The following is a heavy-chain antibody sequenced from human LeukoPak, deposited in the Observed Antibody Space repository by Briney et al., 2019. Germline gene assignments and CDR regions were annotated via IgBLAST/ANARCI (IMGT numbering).Heavy chain of an antibody. Sequence: GGSLRLSCAASGFTFTNYWMNWVRQAPGKGLEWVSYISSSSHDIYYADSVKGRFTISRDNAKNSLYLQMNSLRAEDTAVYYCARDWQGAVAETGYFDYWGQGTLVTVSS. CDR3: ARDWQGAVAETGYFDY. CDR2: ISSSSHDI. J-gene: IGHJ4*02. D-gene: IGHD6-19*01. V-gene: IGHV3-21*01. CDR1: GFTFTNYW.